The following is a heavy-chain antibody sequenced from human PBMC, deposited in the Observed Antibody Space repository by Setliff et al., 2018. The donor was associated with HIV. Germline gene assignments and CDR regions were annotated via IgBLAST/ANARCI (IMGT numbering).Heavy chain of an antibody. Sequence: KSSETLSLTCTVSGGSISSHYWSWIRQPPGKGLEWIGYIYDSGSTNYNPSLKSRVTVSLDTSKNQFSLKLRSVTAADTAVYYCARGIYYYYYYMDVWGKGTTVTVS. V-gene: IGHV4-59*11. CDR1: GGSISSHY. CDR3: ARGIYYYYYYMDV. J-gene: IGHJ6*03. CDR2: IYDSGST.